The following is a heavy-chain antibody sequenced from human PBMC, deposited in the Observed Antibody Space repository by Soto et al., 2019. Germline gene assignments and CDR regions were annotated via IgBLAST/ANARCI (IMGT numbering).Heavy chain of an antibody. CDR2: IYYSGST. CDR1: GGSISSYY. D-gene: IGHD3-16*01. Sequence: QVQLQESGPGLVKPSETLSLTCTVSGGSISSYYWSWIRQPPGKGLEWIGYIYYSGSTNYNPSLKSRDTISVDTSKHQFSLKLGSVTAADTAVYYCARDSPYYDHGWGSYKSTPQADAFDIWGQGTMVTVSS. CDR3: ARDSPYYDHGWGSYKSTPQADAFDI. J-gene: IGHJ3*02. V-gene: IGHV4-59*01.